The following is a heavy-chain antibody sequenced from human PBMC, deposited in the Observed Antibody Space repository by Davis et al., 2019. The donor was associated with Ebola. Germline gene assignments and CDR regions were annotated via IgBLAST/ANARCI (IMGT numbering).Heavy chain of an antibody. CDR3: AREAVAGLLLFDP. D-gene: IGHD6-19*01. CDR2: INSDGSSA. Sequence: GESLKISCAASGFTFSSYWMHWVRQAPGKGLVWVSRINSDGSSASYADSVKGRFTISRDNAKNSLYLQMNSLRAEDTAVYYCAREAVAGLLLFDPGGQGTLVTVSS. CDR1: GFTFSSYW. J-gene: IGHJ5*02. V-gene: IGHV3-74*01.